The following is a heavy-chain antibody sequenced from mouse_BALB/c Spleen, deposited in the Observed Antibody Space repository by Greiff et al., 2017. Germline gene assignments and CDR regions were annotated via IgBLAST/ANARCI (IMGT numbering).Heavy chain of an antibody. V-gene: IGHV14-3*02. J-gene: IGHJ1*01. Sequence: VHVKQSGAELVKPGASVKLSCTASGFNIKDTYMHWVKQRPEQGLEWIGRTDPANGNTKYDPKFQGKATITADTSSNTAYLQLSSLTSEDTAVYYCARSGTDWYFDVWGAGTTVTVSS. CDR2: TDPANGNT. CDR1: GFNIKDTY. D-gene: IGHD4-1*01. CDR3: ARSGTDWYFDV.